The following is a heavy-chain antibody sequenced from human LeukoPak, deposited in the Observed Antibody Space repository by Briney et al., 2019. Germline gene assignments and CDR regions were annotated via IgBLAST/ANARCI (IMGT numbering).Heavy chain of an antibody. CDR2: FYHGGST. D-gene: IGHD5-24*01. CDR1: GYSISTGYY. CDR3: ARNGYKGPYDYYMDV. J-gene: IGHJ6*03. V-gene: IGHV4-38-2*02. Sequence: SETLSLTCTVSGYSISTGYYWDWIRQPPGKGLEWIGTFYHGGSTYYNPSLKSRVTISVDTSKNQFSLNLTSVTAADTAVYYCARNGYKGPYDYYMDVWGKGTTVTVSS.